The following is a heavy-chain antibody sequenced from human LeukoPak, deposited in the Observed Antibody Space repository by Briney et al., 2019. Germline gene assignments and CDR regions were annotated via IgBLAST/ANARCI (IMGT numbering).Heavy chain of an antibody. V-gene: IGHV1-8*01. CDR2: MNPNSGNT. CDR1: GYTFTSYD. CDR3: ARDYFDSSGSVSSIYGLDV. D-gene: IGHD3-22*01. J-gene: IGHJ6*02. Sequence: GASVKVSCKASGYTFTSYDINWVRQATGQGLEWMGWMNPNSGNTGYAQKFQGRVTMTRNTSISTAYMELSSLRSEDTAVYYCARDYFDSSGSVSSIYGLDVWGQGTTVIVSS.